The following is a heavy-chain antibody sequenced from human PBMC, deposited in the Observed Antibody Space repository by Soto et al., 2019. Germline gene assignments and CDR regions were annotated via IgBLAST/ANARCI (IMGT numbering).Heavy chain of an antibody. D-gene: IGHD2-8*02. J-gene: IGHJ4*02. CDR2: INHSGST. CDR3: ARDKITGLFDY. Sequence: SETLSLTCAVYGGSFSGYYWTWIRQPPWTGLEWIGEINHSGSTNYNPSLKSRVTISVDTSKNQFSLKLTSVTAADTAVYYCARDKITGLFDYGGKGTLVTVST. V-gene: IGHV4-34*01. CDR1: GGSFSGYY.